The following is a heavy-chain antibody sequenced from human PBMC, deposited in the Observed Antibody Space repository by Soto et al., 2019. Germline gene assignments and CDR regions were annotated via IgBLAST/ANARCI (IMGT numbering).Heavy chain of an antibody. D-gene: IGHD1-26*01. CDR1: GWYFLGYY. J-gene: IGHJ6*02. Sequence: PSETLSLTCAVYGWYFLGYYWSWIRQPPGKGLEWIVEIHHSGSTNYNPSLKSRVTISIDTSKNQFSLKLSSVTAADTAVYYCARRGFMDVWGQGTTVT. CDR2: IHHSGST. CDR3: ARRGFMDV. V-gene: IGHV4-34*01.